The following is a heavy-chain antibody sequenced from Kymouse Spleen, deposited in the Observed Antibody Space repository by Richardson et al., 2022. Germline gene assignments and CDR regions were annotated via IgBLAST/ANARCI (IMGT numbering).Heavy chain of an antibody. J-gene: IGHJ5*02. V-gene: IGHV3-23*04. D-gene: IGHD1-7*01. Sequence: EVQLVESGGGLVQPGGSLRLSCAASGFTFSSYAMSWVRQAPGKGLEWVSAISGSGGSTYYADSVKGRFTISRDNSKNTLYLQMNSLRAEDTAVYYCAKDGSYNWNYGDWFDPWGQGTLVTVSS. CDR1: GFTFSSYA. CDR3: AKDGSYNWNYGDWFDP. CDR2: ISGSGGST.